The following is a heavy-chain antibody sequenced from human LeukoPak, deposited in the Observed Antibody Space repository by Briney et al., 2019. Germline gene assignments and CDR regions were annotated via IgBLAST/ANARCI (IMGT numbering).Heavy chain of an antibody. CDR3: ARDPQLTYYYDSSGYGLDY. J-gene: IGHJ4*02. V-gene: IGHV3-11*01. CDR1: GFTFSDYY. D-gene: IGHD3-22*01. Sequence: GGSLRLSCAASGFTFSDYYMSWIRQAPGKGLEWVSYISSGGSTIYYADSVKGRFTISRDNAKNSLYLQMNSLRAEDTAVYYCARDPQLTYYYDSSGYGLDYWGQGTLVTVSS. CDR2: ISSGGSTI.